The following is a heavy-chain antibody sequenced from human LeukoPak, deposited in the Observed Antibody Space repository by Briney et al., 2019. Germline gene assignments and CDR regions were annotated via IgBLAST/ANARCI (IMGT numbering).Heavy chain of an antibody. CDR1: GFTFSSYA. Sequence: PGRSLRLSCAASGFTFSSYAIHWVRQAPGKGLEWAAVISYDGSNKYYADSVKGRFTISRDNSKNTLYLQMNSLRAEDTAVYYCARRYGDYVGSFEYWGQGTLVTVSS. CDR3: ARRYGDYVGSFEY. V-gene: IGHV3-30-3*01. J-gene: IGHJ4*02. CDR2: ISYDGSNK. D-gene: IGHD4-17*01.